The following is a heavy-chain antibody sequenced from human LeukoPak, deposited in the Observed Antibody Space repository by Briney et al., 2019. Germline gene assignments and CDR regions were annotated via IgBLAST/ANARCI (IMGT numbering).Heavy chain of an antibody. CDR3: TRDCSGASCYEEMDY. D-gene: IGHD2-15*01. Sequence: QPGRSLRLSCKPSGFAFGDYAMSWVRQAPGKGLEWVGFIRSKAFGATTDYAASVKGRFTVSKDDSKSIAYLQMNSLRTDDTAVYYCTRDCSGASCYEEMDYWGQGTLVTVSS. V-gene: IGHV3-49*04. CDR1: GFAFGDYA. CDR2: IRSKAFGATT. J-gene: IGHJ4*02.